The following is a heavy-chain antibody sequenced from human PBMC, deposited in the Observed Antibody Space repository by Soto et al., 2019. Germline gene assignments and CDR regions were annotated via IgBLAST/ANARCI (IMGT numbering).Heavy chain of an antibody. Sequence: ASVKVSCKASGYTFTSYGISWVRQAPGQGLEWMGWISAYNGNTNYAQKLQGRVTMTTDTSTSTAYMELRSLRSDDTAVYYCARHGIAAAGTYYYYYYMDVWGKGTTVTVSS. J-gene: IGHJ6*03. V-gene: IGHV1-18*01. CDR2: ISAYNGNT. CDR3: ARHGIAAAGTYYYYYYMDV. D-gene: IGHD6-13*01. CDR1: GYTFTSYG.